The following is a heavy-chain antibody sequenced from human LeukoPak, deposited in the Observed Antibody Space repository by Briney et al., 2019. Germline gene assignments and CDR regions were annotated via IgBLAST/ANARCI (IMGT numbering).Heavy chain of an antibody. CDR3: ARDSSYCSSTSCSMGYYYYYYMDV. Sequence: AASVKVSCKASGYTFTGYYMHWVRQAPGQGLEWMGWINPNSGGTNYAQKFQGRVTMTRDTSISTAYMELSRLRSDDTAVYYCARDSSYCSSTSCSMGYYYYYYMDVWGKGTTVTVSS. CDR1: GYTFTGYY. V-gene: IGHV1-2*02. J-gene: IGHJ6*03. CDR2: INPNSGGT. D-gene: IGHD2-2*01.